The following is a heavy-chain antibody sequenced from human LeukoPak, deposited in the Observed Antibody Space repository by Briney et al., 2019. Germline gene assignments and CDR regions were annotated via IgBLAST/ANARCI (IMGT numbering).Heavy chain of an antibody. CDR2: INHSGST. D-gene: IGHD3-22*01. CDR3: ARGGIVVIPDYFDY. V-gene: IGHV4-34*01. CDR1: GGSFSGYY. Sequence: LETLSLTCAVYGGSFSGYYWSWIRQPPGKGLEWIGEINHSGSTNYNPSLKSRVTISVDTSKNQFSLRLSSVTAADTAVYYCARGGIVVIPDYFDYWGQGTLVTVSS. J-gene: IGHJ4*02.